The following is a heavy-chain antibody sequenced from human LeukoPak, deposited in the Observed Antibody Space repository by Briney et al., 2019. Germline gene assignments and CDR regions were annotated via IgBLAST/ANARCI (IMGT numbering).Heavy chain of an antibody. CDR1: GYTFTGYY. V-gene: IGHV1-2*02. J-gene: IGHJ5*02. Sequence: ASVKVSCKASGYTFTGYYMNWVRQAPGQGLEWMGWINSDSGFTKYAQKFQGRVTMTRDTSITTVYMDLTRLTSDDTAVYYCARNFDMKGFDPWGQGTLVTVPS. CDR3: ARNFDMKGFDP. D-gene: IGHD3-9*01. CDR2: INSDSGFT.